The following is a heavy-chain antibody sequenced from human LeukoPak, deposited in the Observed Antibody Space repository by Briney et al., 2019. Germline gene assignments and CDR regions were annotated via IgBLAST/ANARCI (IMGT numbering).Heavy chain of an antibody. Sequence: SETLSLTCTVSGGSISSSSYYWGWIRQPPGKGLEWIGSIYYCGSTYYNPSLKSRVTISVDTSKNQFSLKLSSVTAADTAVYYCARGKYYFDYWGQGTLVTVSS. CDR1: GGSISSSSYY. J-gene: IGHJ4*02. CDR3: ARGKYYFDY. V-gene: IGHV4-39*07. CDR2: IYYCGST.